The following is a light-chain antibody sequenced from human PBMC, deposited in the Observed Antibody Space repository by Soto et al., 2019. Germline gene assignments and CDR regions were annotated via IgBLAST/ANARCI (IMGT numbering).Light chain of an antibody. V-gene: IGLV2-14*01. CDR2: EIS. J-gene: IGLJ3*02. CDR1: SSDVGGYNF. CDR3: SSYTSNNTRV. Sequence: QSALTQPASVSGSPGQAITISCTGTSSDVGGYNFVSWYQQYPGKAPKLMIFEISDRPSGVSNRFSGSKSGNTASLTISGLQAEDEADYYCSSYTSNNTRVFGGGTKLPVL.